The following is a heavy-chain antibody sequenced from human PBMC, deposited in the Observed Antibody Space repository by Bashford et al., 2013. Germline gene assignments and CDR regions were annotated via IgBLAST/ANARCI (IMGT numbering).Heavy chain of an antibody. V-gene: IGHV3-30*18. Sequence: GGSVRLSCAASGFTFSSYGMHWVRQAPGKGLEWVAVISYDGSNKYYADSVKGRFTISRDNSKNTLYLQMNSLRAEDTAVYYCAKERSGYCTGGVCYSDFAFDIWGPRDNGSPSPQ. CDR2: ISYDGSNK. D-gene: IGHD2-8*02. J-gene: IGHJ3*02. CDR1: GFTFSSYG. CDR3: AKERSGYCTGGVCYSDFAFDI.